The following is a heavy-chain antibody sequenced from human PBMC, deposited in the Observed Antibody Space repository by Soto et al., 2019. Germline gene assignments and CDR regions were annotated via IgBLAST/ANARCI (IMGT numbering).Heavy chain of an antibody. V-gene: IGHV3-23*01. Sequence: QTWGSLRVSGAASVFTFSSYAMSWVRQAPGKGLAWVTTISSNGDFTFYADSVRGRFTISRDSSKNTLFLEMSSLRAEDTAIYYCAKDGPYDGGDIGDAFDIWGQGTMVTVSS. CDR2: ISSNGDFT. J-gene: IGHJ3*02. CDR1: VFTFSSYA. D-gene: IGHD2-21*01. CDR3: AKDGPYDGGDIGDAFDI.